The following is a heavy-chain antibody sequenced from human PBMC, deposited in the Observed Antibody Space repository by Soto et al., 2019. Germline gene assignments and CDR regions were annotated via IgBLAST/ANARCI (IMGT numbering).Heavy chain of an antibody. V-gene: IGHV4-31*03. CDR2: MFYSGTT. CDR1: GGSISRPGFY. J-gene: IGHJ4*02. D-gene: IGHD3-10*01. Sequence: PSETLSLTCTVSGGSISRPGFYWTWVRQHPDKGLEWLGYMFYSGTTYYNPSLKSRISMSADTSNNQFSLRLTSVTAADTAVYYCARELRGGSDYGLHFDIWRQGIPVTV. CDR3: ARELRGGSDYGLHFDI.